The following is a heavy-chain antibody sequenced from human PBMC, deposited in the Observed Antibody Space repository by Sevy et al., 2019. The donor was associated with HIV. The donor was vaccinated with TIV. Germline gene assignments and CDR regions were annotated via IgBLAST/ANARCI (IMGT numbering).Heavy chain of an antibody. J-gene: IGHJ4*02. V-gene: IGHV3-49*03. Sequence: GGSLRLSCTASGFTFGDYAMNWFRQAPGKGLEWVAFIRSKAYGGTTEYAALVTGRFTISRDDSNSIAYLQMNSLKTEDTAVYYCSRGRGYGYGYVDYWGQGTLVTVSS. CDR3: SRGRGYGYGYVDY. CDR1: GFTFGDYA. CDR2: IRSKAYGGTT. D-gene: IGHD5-18*01.